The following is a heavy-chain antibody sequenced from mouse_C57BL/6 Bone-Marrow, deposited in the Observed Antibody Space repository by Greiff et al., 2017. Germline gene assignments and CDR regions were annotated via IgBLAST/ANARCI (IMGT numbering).Heavy chain of an antibody. Sequence: EVTVVASGGALVKPGGSLKLSCAASGFTFSSYGMSWVRQTPDKRLEWVATISSGGSYTYYPDSVKGRFTISRDNAKNTLYLQMSSLKSEDTAMYYCARPSDYDGAYWGQGTLVTVSA. D-gene: IGHD2-4*01. J-gene: IGHJ3*01. CDR3: ARPSDYDGAY. CDR2: ISSGGSYT. V-gene: IGHV5-6*01. CDR1: GFTFSSYG.